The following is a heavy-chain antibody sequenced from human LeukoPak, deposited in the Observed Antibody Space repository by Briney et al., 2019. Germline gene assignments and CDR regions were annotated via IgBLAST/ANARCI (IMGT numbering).Heavy chain of an antibody. J-gene: IGHJ4*02. D-gene: IGHD2-15*01. Sequence: ASVKVSCKASGYTFIDYYLHWVRQAPGHGLEWMGWLNPQSGGTNYARNFQGRVTMTRDTSISAAYMELSRLRPDDTAMYYCARRLDLVVVVAGDEDDSWGQGTLVTVSS. CDR1: GYTFIDYY. CDR3: ARRLDLVVVVAGDEDDS. V-gene: IGHV1-2*02. CDR2: LNPQSGGT.